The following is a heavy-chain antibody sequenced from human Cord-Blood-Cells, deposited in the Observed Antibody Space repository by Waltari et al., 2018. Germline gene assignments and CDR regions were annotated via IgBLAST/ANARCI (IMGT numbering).Heavy chain of an antibody. CDR1: GGSISSGGYY. CDR2: IYYSGST. Sequence: QVQLQESGPGLVKPSQTLSLTCTVSGGSISSGGYYWSWIPRHPGKGLEWIGYIYYSGSTYYNPSLKSRVTISVDTSKNQFSLKLSSVTAADTAVYYCARDGPPPGLGTDAFDIWGQGTMVTVSS. V-gene: IGHV4-31*03. CDR3: ARDGPPPGLGTDAFDI. D-gene: IGHD7-27*01. J-gene: IGHJ3*02.